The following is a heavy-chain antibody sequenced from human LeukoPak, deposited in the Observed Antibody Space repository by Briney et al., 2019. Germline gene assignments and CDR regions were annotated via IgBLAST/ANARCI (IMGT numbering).Heavy chain of an antibody. V-gene: IGHV4-59*01. Sequence: SETLSLTCTVPGGSISSYYWSWIRQPPGKGLEWIGYIYYSGSTNYNPSLKSRVTISVDTSKNQFSPKLSSVTAADTAVYYCARARLFGWFDPWGQGTLVTVSS. J-gene: IGHJ5*02. CDR1: GGSISSYY. CDR2: IYYSGST. D-gene: IGHD3-22*01. CDR3: ARARLFGWFDP.